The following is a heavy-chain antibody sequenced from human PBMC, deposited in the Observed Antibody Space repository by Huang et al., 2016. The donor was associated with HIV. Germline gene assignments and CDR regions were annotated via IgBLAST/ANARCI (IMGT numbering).Heavy chain of an antibody. J-gene: IGHJ6*02. D-gene: IGHD3-3*01. CDR1: GGSFTGNY. Sequence: QMQLQQRGAGLLKPSETLSLTCGVSGGSFTGNYLTWIRQAPGKGLEWIGEVNDSGATNYNPSLNGRVTIALYKSNRELSLNLRSVTAADTAVYYWARQWTILEWLLGLDVWGQGTTVIVSS. CDR2: VNDSGAT. V-gene: IGHV4-34*02. CDR3: ARQWTILEWLLGLDV.